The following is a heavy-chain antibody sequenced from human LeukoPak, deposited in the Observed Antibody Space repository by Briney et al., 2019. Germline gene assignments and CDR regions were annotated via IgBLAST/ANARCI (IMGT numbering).Heavy chain of an antibody. V-gene: IGHV5-10-1*01. CDR3: ARRILYSSGPSFDY. J-gene: IGHJ4*02. CDR2: IDPSDSYT. D-gene: IGHD6-19*01. CDR1: GYSFTSYW. Sequence: TGKSLKISCKGSGYSFTSYWISWVRQMPGKGLEWMGRIDPSDSYTNYSPSFQGHVTISADRSISTAYLQWSSLKASDTAMYYCARRILYSSGPSFDYWGQGTLVTVSS.